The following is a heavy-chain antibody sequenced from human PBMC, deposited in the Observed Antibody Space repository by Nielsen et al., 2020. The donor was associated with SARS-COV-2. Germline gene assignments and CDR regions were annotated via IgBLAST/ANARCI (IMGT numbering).Heavy chain of an antibody. CDR2: IWYDGSNK. Sequence: GGSLRLSCAASGFTFSSYGMHWVRQAPGKGLEWVAVIWYDGSNKYYADSVKGRFTISRDNSKNTLYLQMNSLRAEDTAVYYCARGGKRFDSSGYFSPDYWGQGTLVTVSS. V-gene: IGHV3-33*01. CDR3: ARGGKRFDSSGYFSPDY. D-gene: IGHD3-22*01. CDR1: GFTFSSYG. J-gene: IGHJ4*02.